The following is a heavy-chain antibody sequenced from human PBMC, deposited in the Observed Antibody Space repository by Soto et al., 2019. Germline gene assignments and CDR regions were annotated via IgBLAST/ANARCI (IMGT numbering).Heavy chain of an antibody. D-gene: IGHD3-3*01. V-gene: IGHV3-7*01. CDR3: AIDDAYYDFWSVYYTPFWFDP. J-gene: IGHJ5*02. CDR1: GFTFSSYW. Sequence: GGSLRLSCAASGFTFSSYWMSWVRQAPGKGLEWVANIKQDGSEKYYVDSVKGRFTISRDNAKNSLYLQMNSLRAEDTAVYYCAIDDAYYDFWSVYYTPFWFDPWGQGTLVTVSS. CDR2: IKQDGSEK.